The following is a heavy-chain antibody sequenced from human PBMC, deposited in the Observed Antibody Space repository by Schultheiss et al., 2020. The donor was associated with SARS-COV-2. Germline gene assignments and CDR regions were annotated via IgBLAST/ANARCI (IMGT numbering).Heavy chain of an antibody. D-gene: IGHD4-17*01. CDR1: GFTFSSYW. CDR2: IWYDGSNK. CDR3: ARDPFPEYGSYYYGMDV. V-gene: IGHV3-33*08. Sequence: GGSLRLSCAASGFTFSSYWMHWVRQAPGKGLEWVAIIWYDGSNKYYADSVKGRFTISRDNSKNTLYLQMNSLRAEDTAVYYCARDPFPEYGSYYYGMDVWGQGTTVTVSS. J-gene: IGHJ6*02.